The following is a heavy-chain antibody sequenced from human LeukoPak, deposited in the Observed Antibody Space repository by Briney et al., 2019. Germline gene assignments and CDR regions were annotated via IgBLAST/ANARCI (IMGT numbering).Heavy chain of an antibody. D-gene: IGHD5-18*01. J-gene: IGHJ4*02. V-gene: IGHV4-59*12. Sequence: PSETLSLTCSVSGASINSYYWSWIRQPPGKGLEWIGSIYYSGSTFYNPSLKSRVSISVDTSKNQFSLTLSSVTAADTAVYYCVRDRGFSYAFDYWGQGSLVTVSS. CDR1: GASINSYY. CDR2: IYYSGST. CDR3: VRDRGFSYAFDY.